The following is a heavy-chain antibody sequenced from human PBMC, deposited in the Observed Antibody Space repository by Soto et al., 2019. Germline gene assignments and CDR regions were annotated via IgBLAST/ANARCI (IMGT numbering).Heavy chain of an antibody. CDR2: INPNSGGT. Sequence: QVQLVQSGAEVKKPGASVKVSCKASGYTFTGYYMHWVRQAPGQGLEWMGWINPNSGGTNYAQKFQGWVTMTRDTSISTAYMELSRLRSDDTAVYYCASSNSLWFGESEPLDVWGKGTTVTVSS. J-gene: IGHJ6*04. CDR1: GYTFTGYY. V-gene: IGHV1-2*04. D-gene: IGHD3-10*01. CDR3: ASSNSLWFGESEPLDV.